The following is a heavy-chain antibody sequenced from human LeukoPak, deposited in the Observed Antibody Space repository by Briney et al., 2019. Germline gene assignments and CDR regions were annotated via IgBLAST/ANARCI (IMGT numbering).Heavy chain of an antibody. CDR3: ARALEILFYKYGMDV. CDR1: GGSFSGYY. Sequence: PSETLSLTCAVYGGSFSGYYWSWIRQPPGKGLTWIGEINHSGSTNYNPSLKSRVTISVDTSKNQFSLKLSSVTAADTAVYCCARALEILFYKYGMDVWGQGTTVTVSS. V-gene: IGHV4-34*01. J-gene: IGHJ6*02. D-gene: IGHD2-8*01. CDR2: INHSGST.